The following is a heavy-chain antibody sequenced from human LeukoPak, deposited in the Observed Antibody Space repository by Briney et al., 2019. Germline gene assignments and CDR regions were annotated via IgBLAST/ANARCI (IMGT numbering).Heavy chain of an antibody. D-gene: IGHD2-21*01. CDR1: KFTFSTYG. Sequence: GGSLRLSCVASKFTFSTYGMVWVRQAPGKGLEWVSYISDSGSDTYYVDSVKGRFTISRDNAKNSLFLQMNSLRAEDTAIYYCARNGGGLDYWGQGTLVTVSS. V-gene: IGHV3-48*03. CDR2: ISDSGSDT. J-gene: IGHJ4*02. CDR3: ARNGGGLDY.